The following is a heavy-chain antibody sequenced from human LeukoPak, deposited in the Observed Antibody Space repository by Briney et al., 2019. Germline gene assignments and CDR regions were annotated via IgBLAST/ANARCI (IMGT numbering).Heavy chain of an antibody. V-gene: IGHV4-39*01. CDR3: ARHKLDILTGYGWFDP. Sequence: SETLSLACTVSGGSISSSSYYWGWIRQPPGKGLEWIGSIYYSGSTYYNPSLKSRVTISVDTSKNQFSLKLSSVTAADTAVYYCARHKLDILTGYGWFDPWGQGTLVTVSS. J-gene: IGHJ5*02. CDR1: GGSISSSSYY. CDR2: IYYSGST. D-gene: IGHD3-9*01.